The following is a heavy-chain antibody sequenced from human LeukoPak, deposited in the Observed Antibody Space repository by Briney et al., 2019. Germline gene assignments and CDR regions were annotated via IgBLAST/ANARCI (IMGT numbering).Heavy chain of an antibody. Sequence: SETLSLTCTVSGGSISSYYWSWIRQPPGKGLEWIGYIYYSGSTNYNPSLKSRVTISVDTSKNQFSLKLSSVTAADTAVYYCAREGRGWLRGNFDYWGQGTLVTVSS. CDR1: GGSISSYY. V-gene: IGHV4-59*12. CDR3: AREGRGWLRGNFDY. J-gene: IGHJ4*02. D-gene: IGHD3-16*01. CDR2: IYYSGST.